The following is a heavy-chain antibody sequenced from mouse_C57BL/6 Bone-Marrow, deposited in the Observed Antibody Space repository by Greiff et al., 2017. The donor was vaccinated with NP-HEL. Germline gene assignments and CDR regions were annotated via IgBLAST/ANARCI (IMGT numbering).Heavy chain of an antibody. Sequence: EVQLVESGGGLVQPKGSLKLSCAASGFSFNTYAMNWVRQAPGKGLEWVSRIRSKSNNYATYYADSVKDRFTISRDDSESMLYLQMNNLKTEDTAMYYCVRPVGGLGAWFAYWGQGTLVTVSA. V-gene: IGHV10-1*01. CDR2: IRSKSNNYAT. D-gene: IGHD3-3*01. J-gene: IGHJ3*01. CDR1: GFSFNTYA. CDR3: VRPVGGLGAWFAY.